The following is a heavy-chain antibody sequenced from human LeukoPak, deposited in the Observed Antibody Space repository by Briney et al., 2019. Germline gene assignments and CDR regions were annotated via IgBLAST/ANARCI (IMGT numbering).Heavy chain of an antibody. V-gene: IGHV3-15*01. J-gene: IGHJ3*01. CDR3: ATEGFFYGHHGLDL. Sequence: KSGGSLRLSCEVSGFPFTNAWMSWVRQVPGKGLEWLGRIKGKSEGGTADYSAPVKGRFIISRGDSQNTLYMQMNSLKTEDTAVYYCATEGFFYGHHGLDLWGQGTMVTVS. CDR1: GFPFTNAW. CDR2: IKGKSEGGTA. D-gene: IGHD2/OR15-2a*01.